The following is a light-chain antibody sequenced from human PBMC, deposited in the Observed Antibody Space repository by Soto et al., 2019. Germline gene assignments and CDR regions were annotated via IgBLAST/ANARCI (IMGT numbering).Light chain of an antibody. CDR1: QNLGKW. J-gene: IGKJ2*01. V-gene: IGKV1-5*01. CDR3: QQYERSYS. Sequence: IQLTQSPSIVSASVGDRVAITCRASQNLGKWLAWYQHKAGKAPKLLVFDASNLQDGVPSRFSGTGSGTEFPLTISGLQPDDFGTYYCQQYERSYSFGQGTTVDIK. CDR2: DAS.